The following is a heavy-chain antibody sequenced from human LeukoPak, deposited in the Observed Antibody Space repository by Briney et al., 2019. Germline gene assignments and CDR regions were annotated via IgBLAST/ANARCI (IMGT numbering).Heavy chain of an antibody. CDR2: ISYDGRNK. V-gene: IGHV3-30*04. J-gene: IGHJ4*02. CDR1: GFTFSNYA. CDR3: ARTSQTFDY. Sequence: GGSLRLPCAASGFTFSNYAMNWVRQAPGKGLEWVAVISYDGRNKYYADSVKGRFTISRDNSKNTLYLQMNSLRPEDTAVYYCARTSQTFDYWGQGTLVTASS.